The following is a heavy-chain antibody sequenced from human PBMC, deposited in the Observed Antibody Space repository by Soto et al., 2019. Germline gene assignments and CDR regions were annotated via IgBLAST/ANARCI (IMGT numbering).Heavy chain of an antibody. CDR1: GGTFSSYA. CDR2: IIPIFGTA. J-gene: IGHJ3*02. Sequence: SVKVSCKASGGTFSSYAISWVRQAPGQGLEWMGGIIPIFGTANYAQKFQGRVTITADESTSTAYMELSSLRSEDTAVYYCARAPYYYDSSGYYFPDDAFDIWGQGTMVTVSS. CDR3: ARAPYYYDSSGYYFPDDAFDI. D-gene: IGHD3-22*01. V-gene: IGHV1-69*13.